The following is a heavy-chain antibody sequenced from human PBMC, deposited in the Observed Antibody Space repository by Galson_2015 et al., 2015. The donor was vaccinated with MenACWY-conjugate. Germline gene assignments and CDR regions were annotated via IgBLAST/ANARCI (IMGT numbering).Heavy chain of an antibody. CDR2: IYSGGST. V-gene: IGHV3-53*01. D-gene: IGHD2-2*01. CDR3: ARAGSENCRTTNCLSLGAKFSYYYYMDV. CDR1: GFTVNTNY. Sequence: SLRLSCAASGFTVNTNYMTWVRQAPGKGLEWVSIIYSGGSTYYPDSVRGRFTISRDNSKNTLYLQMDSLRADDTAEYYCARAGSENCRTTNCLSLGAKFSYYYYMDVWGKGTTVTVSS. J-gene: IGHJ6*03.